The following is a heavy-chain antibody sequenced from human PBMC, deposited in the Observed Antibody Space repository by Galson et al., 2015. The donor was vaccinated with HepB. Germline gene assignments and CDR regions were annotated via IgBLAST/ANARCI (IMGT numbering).Heavy chain of an antibody. J-gene: IGHJ3*02. CDR3: ARGGDYGDAFDI. CDR2: IYSGGST. CDR1: GFTVSRNY. Sequence: SLRLSCAASGFTVSRNYMTWVRQAPGKGLECVSVIYSGGSTYYEDSVKGRFTISRDNSKNTVFLQMNSLRAEDTAVYYCARGGDYGDAFDIWGQGTMVTVSS. D-gene: IGHD4-17*01. V-gene: IGHV3-53*01.